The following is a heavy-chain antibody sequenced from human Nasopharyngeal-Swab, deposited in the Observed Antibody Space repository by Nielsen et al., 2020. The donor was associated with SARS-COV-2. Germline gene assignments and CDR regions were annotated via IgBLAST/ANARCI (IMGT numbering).Heavy chain of an antibody. V-gene: IGHV1-2*06. CDR1: GYTFTGYY. D-gene: IGHD1-26*01. Sequence: ASVMVSCKASGYTFTGYYMNWVRQAPGQGLEWMGRINPNSGGTNYAQKFQGRVTMTSDTSISTAYMELSRLRSDDTAVYYCARLDEDWVPGNYFDYWGQGTLVTVSS. CDR2: INPNSGGT. J-gene: IGHJ4*02. CDR3: ARLDEDWVPGNYFDY.